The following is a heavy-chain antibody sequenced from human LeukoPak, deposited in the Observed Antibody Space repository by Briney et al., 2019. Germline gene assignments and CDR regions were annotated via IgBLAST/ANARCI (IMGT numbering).Heavy chain of an antibody. CDR3: ARDSITIFGVINY. CDR1: GFTFSSYA. Sequence: GGSLRLSCAASGFTFSSYAMSWVRQAPGKGLEWVSYISSSSSTIYYADSVKGRFTISRDNAKNSLYLQMNSLRAEDTAVYYCARDSITIFGVINYWGQGTLVTVSS. J-gene: IGHJ4*02. V-gene: IGHV3-48*01. CDR2: ISSSSSTI. D-gene: IGHD3-3*01.